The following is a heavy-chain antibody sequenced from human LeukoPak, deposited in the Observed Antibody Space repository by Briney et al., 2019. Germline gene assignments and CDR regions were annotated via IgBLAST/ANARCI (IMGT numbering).Heavy chain of an antibody. CDR2: IWYDGSNK. D-gene: IGHD2-2*01. CDR3: ARDSSVVPAAIAYYYYYYGMDV. J-gene: IGHJ6*02. Sequence: GRSLRFSCAASGFTFSSYGMHWVRQAPGKGLEWVAVIWYDGSNKYYADSVKGRFTISRDNSKNTLYLQMNSLRAEDTAVYYCARDSSVVPAAIAYYYYYYGMDVWGQGTTVTVSS. CDR1: GFTFSSYG. V-gene: IGHV3-33*01.